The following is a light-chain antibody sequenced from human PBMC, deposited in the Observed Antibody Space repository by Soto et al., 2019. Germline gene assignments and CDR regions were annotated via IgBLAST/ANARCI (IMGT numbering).Light chain of an antibody. Sequence: IQMTQSPSSLSASVGDRVTITCQASQDILNSLTWYQQKPGRAPKLLIYDASNVETGVPSRFSGTGSGTHFSFSISSLQPEDFATYYCQQYDYLVTFGQGTRLEIK. CDR1: QDILNS. CDR3: QQYDYLVT. J-gene: IGKJ5*01. CDR2: DAS. V-gene: IGKV1-33*01.